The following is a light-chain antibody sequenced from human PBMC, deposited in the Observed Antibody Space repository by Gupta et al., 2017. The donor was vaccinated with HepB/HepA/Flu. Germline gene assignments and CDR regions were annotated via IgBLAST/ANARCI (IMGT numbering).Light chain of an antibody. J-gene: IGLJ2*01. Sequence: AVVTQEPSLPVSPGGTVTLTCGSSTGTVTSAHYPYWFQQKPGQTPTTLIFNTISKHPWTPARFSGSLLGGKAALTLSGAQPEDEADYYCWLQDTEARVFGGGTKLTVL. V-gene: IGLV7-46*01. CDR3: WLQDTEARV. CDR2: NTI. CDR1: TGTVTSAHY.